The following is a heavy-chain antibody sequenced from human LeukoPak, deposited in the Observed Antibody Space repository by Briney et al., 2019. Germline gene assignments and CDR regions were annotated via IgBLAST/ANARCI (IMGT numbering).Heavy chain of an antibody. D-gene: IGHD3-3*01. V-gene: IGHV4-61*02. CDR2: ICTSGST. J-gene: IGHJ5*02. CDR1: GGSISSGSYY. CDR3: ARVAVVNPTAYDFWSGYYAGFDP. Sequence: PSETLSLTCTVSGGSISSGSYYWSWIRQPAGKGLEWIGRICTSGSTNYNPSLKSRVTISVDTSKNQFSLKLSSVTAADTAVYYCARVAVVNPTAYDFWSGYYAGFDPWGQGTLVTVSS.